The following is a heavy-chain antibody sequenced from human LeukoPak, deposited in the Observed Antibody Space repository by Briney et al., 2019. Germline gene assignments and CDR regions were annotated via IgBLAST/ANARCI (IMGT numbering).Heavy chain of an antibody. J-gene: IGHJ4*02. V-gene: IGHV4-34*01. D-gene: IGHD2-15*01. CDR1: GFTFSDAW. CDR3: ARGRDIVVVVAADFDY. CDR2: INHSGST. Sequence: GSLRLSCVGSGFTFSDAWMTWVRQPPGKGLEWIGEINHSGSTNYNPSLKSRVTISVDTSKNQFSLKLSSVTAADTAVYYCARGRDIVVVVAADFDYWGQGTLVTVSS.